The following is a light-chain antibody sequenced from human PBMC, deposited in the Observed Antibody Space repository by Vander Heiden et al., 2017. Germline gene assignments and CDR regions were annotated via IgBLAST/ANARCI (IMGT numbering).Light chain of an antibody. V-gene: IGKV4-1*01. CDR3: QQYDSTPFT. J-gene: IGKJ2*01. CDR2: WAS. CDR1: QSVLYSSNNKNY. Sequence: DIVMTQSPASLAVSLGERATINCKSSQSVLYSSNNKNYLAWYQQKPGQPPKLLIYWASTRESGVPDRFSGSGSGTDFTLTISSLQAEDVAVYYCQQYDSTPFTFGPGTKLEIK.